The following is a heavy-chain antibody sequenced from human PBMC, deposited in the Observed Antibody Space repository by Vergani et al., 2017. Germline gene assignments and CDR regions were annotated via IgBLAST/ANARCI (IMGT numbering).Heavy chain of an antibody. D-gene: IGHD3-22*01. CDR1: GGSISSSSYY. V-gene: IGHV4-39*07. Sequence: QLQLQESGPGLVKPSETLSLTCTVSGGSISSSSYYWGWIRQPPGKGLEWIGSIYYSGSTYYNPSLKSRVTISVDTSKNQFSLKLSSVTAADTAVYYCARDRMIVVVITPKAPDAFDIWGQGTMVTVSS. CDR3: ARDRMIVVVITPKAPDAFDI. J-gene: IGHJ3*02. CDR2: IYYSGST.